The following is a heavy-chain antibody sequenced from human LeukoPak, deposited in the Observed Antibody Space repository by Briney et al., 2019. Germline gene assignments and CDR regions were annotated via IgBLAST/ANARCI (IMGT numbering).Heavy chain of an antibody. CDR1: GFTFSSYS. D-gene: IGHD3-9*01. J-gene: IGHJ4*02. CDR2: ISSSSSYI. CDR3: ARRRGPYDILTGYSDFDY. V-gene: IGHV3-21*01. Sequence: PGWSLRLSCAAAGFTFSSYSMNWVRQAPGKGLELVSSISSSSSYIYYADSVKGRFTISRDNAKNSLYLQMNSLRAEDTAVYYCARRRGPYDILTGYSDFDYWGQGTLVTVSS.